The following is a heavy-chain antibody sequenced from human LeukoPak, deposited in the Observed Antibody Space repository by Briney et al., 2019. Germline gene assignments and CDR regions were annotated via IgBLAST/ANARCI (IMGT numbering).Heavy chain of an antibody. D-gene: IGHD3-22*01. CDR1: GDSISNYY. CDR3: ARDGEDDSSGHYKPFDY. V-gene: IGHV4-59*01. Sequence: SETLSLTCTVSGDSISNYYWTWIRQPPGKGLEWIGYVYYSGSTNYNPSLKSRVTISLDTSKNQFSLKLNSVTAADTAVYYCARDGEDDSSGHYKPFDYWGQGTLVTVSS. CDR2: VYYSGST. J-gene: IGHJ4*02.